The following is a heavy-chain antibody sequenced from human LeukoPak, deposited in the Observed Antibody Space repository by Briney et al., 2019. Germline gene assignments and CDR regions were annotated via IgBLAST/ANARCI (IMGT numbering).Heavy chain of an antibody. CDR3: ARGSITMVRGVIIAKGYYFDY. CDR2: IYYSGST. CDR1: GGSISSGDYY. D-gene: IGHD3-10*01. J-gene: IGHJ4*02. Sequence: PSETLSLTXTVSGGSISSGDYYWSWIRQPPGKGLEWIGYIYYSGSTYYNPSLKSRVTISVGTSKNQFSLKLSSVTAADTAVYYCARGSITMVRGVIIAKGYYFDYWGQGTLVTVSS. V-gene: IGHV4-30-4*08.